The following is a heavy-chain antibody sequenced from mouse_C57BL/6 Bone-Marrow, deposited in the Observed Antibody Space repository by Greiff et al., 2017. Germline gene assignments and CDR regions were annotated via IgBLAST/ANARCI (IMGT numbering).Heavy chain of an antibody. J-gene: IGHJ1*03. CDR1: GYTFTSYT. Sequence: VQLQQSGAELARPGASVKMSCTASGYTFTSYTMHWVKQRPGQGLEWIGYINPSSAYTQYNQKFKDKATLTADNSSSTAYMQLSSLTSEDSAVYYCTRNGYPYWYFDVWGTGTTVTVSS. D-gene: IGHD2-2*01. CDR3: TRNGYPYWYFDV. V-gene: IGHV1-4*01. CDR2: INPSSAYT.